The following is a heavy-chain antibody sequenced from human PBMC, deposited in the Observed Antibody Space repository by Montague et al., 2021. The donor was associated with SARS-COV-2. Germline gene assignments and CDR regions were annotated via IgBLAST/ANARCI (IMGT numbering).Heavy chain of an antibody. CDR3: ASELLGAFDI. V-gene: IGHV3-30-3*01. J-gene: IGHJ3*02. Sequence: SLRLSCTASGFTFSSYAMHWVRQAPGKGLEWVAVISYDGSNKYYADSVKGRFTISRDNSKNTLHLQMNSLRAEDTAVYYCASELLGAFDIWGQGTMVTVSS. D-gene: IGHD2/OR15-2a*01. CDR1: GFTFSSYA. CDR2: ISYDGSNK.